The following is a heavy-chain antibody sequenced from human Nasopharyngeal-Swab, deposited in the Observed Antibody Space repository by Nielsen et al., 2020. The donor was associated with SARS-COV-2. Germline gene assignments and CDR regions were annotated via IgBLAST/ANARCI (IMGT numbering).Heavy chain of an antibody. Sequence: WIRQPPGKGLEWASAISGSGGSTYYADSVKGRFTISRDNSKNTLYLQMNSLRAEDTAVYYCAKDSCSGTSCYTWDWGENWFDPWGQGTLVTVSS. CDR2: ISGSGGST. CDR3: AKDSCSGTSCYTWDWGENWFDP. V-gene: IGHV3-23*01. D-gene: IGHD2-2*02. J-gene: IGHJ5*02.